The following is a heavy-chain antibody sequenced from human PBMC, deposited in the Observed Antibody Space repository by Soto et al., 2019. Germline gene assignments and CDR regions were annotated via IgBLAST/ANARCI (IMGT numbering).Heavy chain of an antibody. V-gene: IGHV1-2*04. D-gene: IGHD3-22*01. Sequence: ASVKVSCKASGYTFTGYYMHWVRQAPGQGLEWMGWINPNSGGTNYAQKFQGWVTMTRDTSISTAYMELSRLRSDDTAVYYCARDLRPNYYDSTTDAFDIWGQGTMVTVSS. CDR3: ARDLRPNYYDSTTDAFDI. CDR2: INPNSGGT. CDR1: GYTFTGYY. J-gene: IGHJ3*02.